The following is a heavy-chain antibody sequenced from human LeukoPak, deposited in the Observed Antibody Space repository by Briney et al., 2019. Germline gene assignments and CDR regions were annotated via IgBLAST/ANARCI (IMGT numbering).Heavy chain of an antibody. J-gene: IGHJ4*02. CDR1: GGSFSGYY. CDR2: INHSGST. CDR3: ARGLSNCTYDY. D-gene: IGHD4-11*01. V-gene: IGHV4-34*01. Sequence: PSEALSLTCVVYGGSFSGYYWSWIRQPPGKGLEWIGEINHSGSTNYNPSLKSRVTISVDTSKNQFSLKLSSVTAADTAVYYCARGLSNCTYDYWGQGTLVTVSS.